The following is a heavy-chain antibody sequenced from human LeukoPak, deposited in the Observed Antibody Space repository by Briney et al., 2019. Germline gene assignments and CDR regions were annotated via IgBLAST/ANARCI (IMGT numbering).Heavy chain of an antibody. CDR2: ISYHGRDT. CDR3: AAQPCSVGRCYLDY. CDR1: GFTFSSYG. D-gene: IGHD2-15*01. Sequence: PGGSLRLSCAASGFTFSSYGMHWVRQAPGKGLEWVAVISYHGRDTFYSDSVKGRFTISRDNTKNTLYLQLNSLGAEDTAVYYCAAQPCSVGRCYLDYWGQGTLVTVSS. J-gene: IGHJ4*02. V-gene: IGHV3-30*19.